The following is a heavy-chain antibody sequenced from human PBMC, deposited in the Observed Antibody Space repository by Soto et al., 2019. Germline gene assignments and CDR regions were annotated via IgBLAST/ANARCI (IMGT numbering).Heavy chain of an antibody. V-gene: IGHV1-58*02. CDR3: ARGTGIAAAATRYYYGMDV. Sequence: SVKVSCKASGFTFTSSAMQWVRQARGQRLEWIGWIVVGSGNTNYAQKFQERVTITRDMSTSTAYMELSSLRSEDTAVYYCARGTGIAAAATRYYYGMDVWGQGTTVTVSS. D-gene: IGHD6-13*01. CDR1: GFTFTSSA. J-gene: IGHJ6*02. CDR2: IVVGSGNT.